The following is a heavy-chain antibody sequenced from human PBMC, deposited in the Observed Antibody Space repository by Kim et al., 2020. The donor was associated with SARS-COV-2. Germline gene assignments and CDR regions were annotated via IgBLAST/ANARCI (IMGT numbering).Heavy chain of an antibody. J-gene: IGHJ5*02. CDR1: GFTFSSYA. D-gene: IGHD3-10*01. CDR3: ARGTGGIWFGENWFDP. Sequence: GGSLRLSCAASGFTFSSYAMHWVRQAPGKGLEWVAVISYDGSNKYYADSVKGRFTISRDNSKNTLYLQMNSLRAEDTAVYYCARGTGGIWFGENWFDPWGQGTLVTVSS. V-gene: IGHV3-30*04. CDR2: ISYDGSNK.